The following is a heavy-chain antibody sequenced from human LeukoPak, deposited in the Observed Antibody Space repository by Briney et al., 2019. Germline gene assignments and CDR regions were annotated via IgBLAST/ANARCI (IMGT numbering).Heavy chain of an antibody. CDR1: GFTFSSYA. J-gene: IGHJ4*02. CDR3: AKEVWPGNTGWHLFDS. CDR2: ISASGSRT. Sequence: GGSLRLSCAPSGFTFSSYAMSWVRQAPGKGLEWVSAISASGSRTCYAGSVKGRFTVSRDNSKDTLYLQMNSLRADDTALYYCAKEVWPGNTGWHLFDSWGQGTLVTVSS. D-gene: IGHD1-14*01. V-gene: IGHV3-23*01.